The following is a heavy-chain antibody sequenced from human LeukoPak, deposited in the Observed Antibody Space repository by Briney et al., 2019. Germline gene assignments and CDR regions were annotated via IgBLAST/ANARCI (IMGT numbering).Heavy chain of an antibody. CDR2: INPNSGDT. J-gene: IGHJ4*02. CDR3: ARDIAVAGTSFFDY. Sequence: ASVKVSCKASGYSFTDHYLHWVRQAPGQGLEWMGWINPNSGDTNYAQKFQGRVTMTRDTSTSTVYMELSSLRSEDTAVYYCARDIAVAGTSFFDYWGQGTLVTVSS. V-gene: IGHV1-2*02. CDR1: GYSFTDHY. D-gene: IGHD6-19*01.